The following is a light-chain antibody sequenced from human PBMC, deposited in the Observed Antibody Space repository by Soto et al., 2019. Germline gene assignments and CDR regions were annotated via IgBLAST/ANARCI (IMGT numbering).Light chain of an antibody. V-gene: IGKV3-15*01. CDR2: DAS. Sequence: EIVMTQAPATLSVSPGERATLSCRASQSVSSNFAWYQQKPGQAPRLLIYDASTRATGIPARFSGSGSGTEFTLTISSLQSEDFAVYYCQQYNNWPLFFGGGTKVDI. J-gene: IGKJ4*01. CDR3: QQYNNWPLF. CDR1: QSVSSN.